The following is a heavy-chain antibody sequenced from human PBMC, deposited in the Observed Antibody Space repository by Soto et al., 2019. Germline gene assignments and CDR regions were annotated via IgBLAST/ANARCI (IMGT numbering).Heavy chain of an antibody. CDR1: GFTFSSYA. J-gene: IGHJ4*02. CDR3: AREEIAVAFDY. Sequence: QVQLVESGGGVVQPGRSLRLSCAASGFTFSSYAMHWVRQAPGKGLEWVAVISYDGSNKYYADSVKGRFTISRDNSKNTLYLQMNSLRAEDTAVYYCAREEIAVAFDYWGQGTLVTVSS. V-gene: IGHV3-30-3*01. D-gene: IGHD6-19*01. CDR2: ISYDGSNK.